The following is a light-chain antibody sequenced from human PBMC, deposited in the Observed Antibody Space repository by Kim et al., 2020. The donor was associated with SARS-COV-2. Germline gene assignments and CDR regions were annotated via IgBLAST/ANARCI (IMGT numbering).Light chain of an antibody. V-gene: IGKV3-20*01. CDR3: QQYGSSPYT. Sequence: SPGDRATLSCGASQKVASDYLNWYRQKPGQSPRLLIYGASSRATGIPNRFSGSGSGTDFTLTISRLEPEDFAVYYCQQYGSSPYTFGQGTKVDIK. CDR2: GAS. J-gene: IGKJ2*01. CDR1: QKVASDY.